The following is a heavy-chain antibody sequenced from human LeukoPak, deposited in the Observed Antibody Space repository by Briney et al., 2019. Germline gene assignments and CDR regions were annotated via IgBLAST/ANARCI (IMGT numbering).Heavy chain of an antibody. Sequence: GASVKVSCKASGYTFTSYGISWVRQAPGQGLEWMGWISAYNGNTNYAQKLQGRVTMTTDTSTSTAYMELRSLRSDDTAVYYCARDFYYDSSGYYPYWGQGTLVTVSS. V-gene: IGHV1-18*01. CDR2: ISAYNGNT. J-gene: IGHJ4*02. CDR3: ARDFYYDSSGYYPY. CDR1: GYTFTSYG. D-gene: IGHD3-22*01.